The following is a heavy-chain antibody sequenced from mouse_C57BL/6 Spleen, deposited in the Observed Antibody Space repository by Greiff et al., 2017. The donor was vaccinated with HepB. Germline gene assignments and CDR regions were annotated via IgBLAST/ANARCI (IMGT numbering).Heavy chain of an antibody. CDR2: ISYDGSN. D-gene: IGHD1-1*01. CDR1: GYSITSGYN. V-gene: IGHV3-6*01. Sequence: ESGPGLVKPSQSLSLTCSVTGYSITSGYNWNWIRQFPGNKLEWMGYISYDGSNNYNPSLKNRISITRDTSKNQFFLKLNSVTTEDTATYYCASYYYGSSGFDYWGQGTTLTVSS. CDR3: ASYYYGSSGFDY. J-gene: IGHJ2*01.